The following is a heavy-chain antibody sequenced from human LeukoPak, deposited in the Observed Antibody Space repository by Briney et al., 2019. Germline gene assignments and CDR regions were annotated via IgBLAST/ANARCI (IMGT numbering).Heavy chain of an antibody. J-gene: IGHJ4*02. Sequence: GGSLRLSCAASGFSFTNYWMHWVRQAPGKGLEWVAVISYDGSNKFYADSVKGRFTISRDNSKNTLYLQMNSLRAEDTAVYYCAKDGYNYYDSSGYNHSPYYFDYWGQGTLVTVSS. CDR3: AKDGYNYYDSSGYNHSPYYFDY. D-gene: IGHD3-22*01. V-gene: IGHV3-30*18. CDR1: GFSFTNYW. CDR2: ISYDGSNK.